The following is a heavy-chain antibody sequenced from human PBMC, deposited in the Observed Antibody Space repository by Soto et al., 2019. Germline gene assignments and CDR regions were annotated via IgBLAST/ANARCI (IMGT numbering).Heavy chain of an antibody. CDR1: GYTFTSYG. V-gene: IGHV1-18*01. CDR2: ISTYKGNT. CDR3: ARGPGGPDGPGDY. Sequence: ASVKVSCKTSGYTFTSYGIAWVRQAPGQGLEWMGWISTYKGNTKYSQKFQGRVTITRDTSASTAYMELSSLRSEDTAVYYCARGPGGPDGPGDYWGQGTLVTVSS. D-gene: IGHD2-15*01. J-gene: IGHJ4*02.